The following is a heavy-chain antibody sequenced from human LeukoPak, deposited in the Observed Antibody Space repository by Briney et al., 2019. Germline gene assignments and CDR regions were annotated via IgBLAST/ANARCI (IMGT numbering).Heavy chain of an antibody. CDR3: ARDLSYRSWTSSMDV. D-gene: IGHD6-6*01. V-gene: IGHV3-7*03. Sequence: GGSLRLSCAASGFTFSSYWMSWVRQAPGKGLEWVANIRQDGSEKYYVDSVKGRFTISRDNAKNSLYLQMNSLRAEDTAVYYCARDLSYRSWTSSMDVWGKGTTVTISS. J-gene: IGHJ6*03. CDR1: GFTFSSYW. CDR2: IRQDGSEK.